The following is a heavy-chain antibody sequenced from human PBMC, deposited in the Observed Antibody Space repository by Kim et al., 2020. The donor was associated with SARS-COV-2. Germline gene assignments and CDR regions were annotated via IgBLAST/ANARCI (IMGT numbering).Heavy chain of an antibody. CDR3: AGIAVAGRRWFDP. CDR1: GFTFSSYW. CDR2: IKQDGSEK. Sequence: GGSLRLSCAASGFTFSSYWMSWVRQAPGKGLEWVANIKQDGSEKYYVDSMKGRFTISRDNAKNSLYLQMNSLRAEDTAVYYCAGIAVAGRRWFDPWGQGTLVTVSS. J-gene: IGHJ5*02. V-gene: IGHV3-7*03. D-gene: IGHD6-19*01.